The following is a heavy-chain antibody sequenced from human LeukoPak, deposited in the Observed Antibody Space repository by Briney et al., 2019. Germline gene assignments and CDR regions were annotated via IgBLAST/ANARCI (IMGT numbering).Heavy chain of an antibody. CDR3: AREYSGWYSDYYYGMDV. CDR2: IIPIFGTT. D-gene: IGHD6-19*01. V-gene: IGHV1-69*13. J-gene: IGHJ6*02. CDR1: GGTFSSYA. Sequence: SVKVSCKASGGTFSSYAISWVRQAPGQGLEWMGGIIPIFGTTNYAQKFQGRVTITADESTSTAYMELSSLRSEDTAVYYCAREYSGWYSDYYYGMDVWGQGTTVTVSS.